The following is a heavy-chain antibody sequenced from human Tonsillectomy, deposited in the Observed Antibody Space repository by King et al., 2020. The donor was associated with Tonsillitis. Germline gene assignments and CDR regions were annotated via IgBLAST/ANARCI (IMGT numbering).Heavy chain of an antibody. CDR1: GFSLSTSGMC. CDR3: ARIDGMGAGTCYGDY. D-gene: IGHD2-15*01. Sequence: VTLKESGPALVKPPQTLTLTCTFSGFSLSTSGMCVSWIRQPPGKALEWLARIDWDDDKFYSTSLKTRLTISKDTSKNQVVLTLTNMDPVDTATYYCARIDGMGAGTCYGDYWGQGTLVTVSS. V-gene: IGHV2-70*04. CDR2: IDWDDDK. J-gene: IGHJ4*02.